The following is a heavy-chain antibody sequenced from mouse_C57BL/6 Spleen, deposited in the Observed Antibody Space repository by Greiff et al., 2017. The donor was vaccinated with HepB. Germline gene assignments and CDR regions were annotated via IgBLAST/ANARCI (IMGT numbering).Heavy chain of an antibody. Sequence: EVNVVESGGGLVKPGGSLKLSCAASGFTFSDYGMHWVRQAPEKGLEWVAYISSGSSTIYYADTVKGRFTISRDNAKNTLFLQMTSLRSEDTAMYYCARKAIYYGNYLDYWGQGTTLTVSS. CDR1: GFTFSDYG. CDR2: ISSGSSTI. J-gene: IGHJ2*01. V-gene: IGHV5-17*01. D-gene: IGHD2-1*01. CDR3: ARKAIYYGNYLDY.